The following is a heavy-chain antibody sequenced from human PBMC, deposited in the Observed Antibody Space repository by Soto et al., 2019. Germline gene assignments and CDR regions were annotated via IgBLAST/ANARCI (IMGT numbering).Heavy chain of an antibody. CDR3: ATGNVDSMLEY. CDR2: INHSGST. V-gene: IGHV4-34*01. Sequence: SETLSLTCAVYGGSFSGYYWSWIRQPPGKGLEWIGEINHSGSTNYSPSLKSRVTISADSSKNHFSLRLTAVTAADTAVYYCATGNVDSMLEYWGQGTLVTVSS. J-gene: IGHJ4*02. CDR1: GGSFSGYY. D-gene: IGHD3-3*01.